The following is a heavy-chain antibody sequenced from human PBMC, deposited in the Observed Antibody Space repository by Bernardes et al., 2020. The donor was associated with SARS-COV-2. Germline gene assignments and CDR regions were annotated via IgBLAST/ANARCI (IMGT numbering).Heavy chain of an antibody. CDR1: GYSFNSYW. Sequence: GESLKISCKGSGYSFNSYWIGWVRQMPGKGLEWMGIMYPGDSDTRYSPSFQGQVTISADKSISTAYLQWSSLKASDTGMYYCARRESTGWYYFDYWGQGTLVTVSS. CDR2: MYPGDSDT. V-gene: IGHV5-51*01. CDR3: ARRESTGWYYFDY. J-gene: IGHJ4*02. D-gene: IGHD6-19*01.